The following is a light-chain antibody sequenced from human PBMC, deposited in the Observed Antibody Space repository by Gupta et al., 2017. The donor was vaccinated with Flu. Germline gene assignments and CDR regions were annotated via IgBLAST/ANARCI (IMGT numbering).Light chain of an antibody. CDR3: KRGTHPWT. V-gene: IGKV2-30*01. Sequence: PVTLGQPASISCRSSQSLVYKNGITYLNWFQQRPGQSPRRLMYEVSNRDSGVPDRVSGSGSVTDFTLKSSRVEAEDVGVYYCKRGTHPWTFGQGTRLEI. J-gene: IGKJ2*02. CDR2: EVS. CDR1: QSLVYKNGITY.